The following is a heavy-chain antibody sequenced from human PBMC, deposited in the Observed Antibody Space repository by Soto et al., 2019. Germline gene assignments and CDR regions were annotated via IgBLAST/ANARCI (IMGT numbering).Heavy chain of an antibody. CDR3: ARDSGDWRGGIWYDALDM. CDR2: MKQDGSEK. CDR1: GVTFSNYW. J-gene: IGHJ3*02. D-gene: IGHD2-15*01. V-gene: IGHV3-7*01. Sequence: GGSLRLSCAASGVTFSNYWMTWVRQAPGKGLEWVANMKQDGSEKNYLDSVKGRFTISRDNAEDTLYLQMNSLGAEDTAVYYCARDSGDWRGGIWYDALDMWGQGTMVTVSS.